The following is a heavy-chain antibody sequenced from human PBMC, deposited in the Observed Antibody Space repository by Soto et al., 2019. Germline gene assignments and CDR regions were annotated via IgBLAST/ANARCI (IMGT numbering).Heavy chain of an antibody. CDR2: INHSGST. J-gene: IGHJ4*02. V-gene: IGHV4-34*01. D-gene: IGHD3-3*01. Sequence: QVQLQQWGAGLLKPSETLSLTCAVYGGSFSGYYWSWIRQPPGKGLEWIGEINHSGSTNYNPSLRSGVTISVDTSKNHFPLKLIFVPAAAPAVFYCGRKTIFGGVSPLAYGGRGTLVPLPS. CDR1: GGSFSGYY. CDR3: GRKTIFGGVSPLAY.